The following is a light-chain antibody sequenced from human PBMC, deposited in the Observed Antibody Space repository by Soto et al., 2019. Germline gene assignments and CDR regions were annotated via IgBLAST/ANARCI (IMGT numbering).Light chain of an antibody. J-gene: IGKJ1*01. CDR3: QQYNNWPWT. Sequence: IVLTQSPATLSFSPCERATLSCRASQSVSSDLAWYQQKPGQAPRLLIYGASTRATGIPARFSGSGSGTEFTLTISSLQSEDFAVYYCQQYNNWPWTFGQGTKVDIK. V-gene: IGKV3-15*01. CDR2: GAS. CDR1: QSVSSD.